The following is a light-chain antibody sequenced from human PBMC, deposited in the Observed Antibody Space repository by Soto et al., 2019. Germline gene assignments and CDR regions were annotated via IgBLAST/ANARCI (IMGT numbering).Light chain of an antibody. Sequence: DIQMTQSPSTLSASVGDRVTITCRASQSISSWLAWYQQKPGTAPNLLIYKASTLQSGVPSRFSGSGSGTELTLTISSLQPDDSATYYCQQYNDNWTFGQGTTVEIK. CDR1: QSISSW. J-gene: IGKJ1*01. CDR2: KAS. CDR3: QQYNDNWT. V-gene: IGKV1-5*03.